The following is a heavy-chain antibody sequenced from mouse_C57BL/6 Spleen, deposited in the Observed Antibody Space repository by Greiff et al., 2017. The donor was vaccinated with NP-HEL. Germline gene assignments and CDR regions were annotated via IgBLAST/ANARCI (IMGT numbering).Heavy chain of an antibody. CDR1: GYSITSGYY. D-gene: IGHD6-1*01. Sequence: ESGPGLVKPSQSLSLTCSVTGYSITSGYYWNWIRQFPGNKLEWMGYISYDGSNNYKPSLKNRISITRDTSKNQFFLKLNSVTTEETATYYCAREGPSPMDYWGQGTSVTVSS. V-gene: IGHV3-6*01. CDR2: ISYDGSN. J-gene: IGHJ4*01. CDR3: AREGPSPMDY.